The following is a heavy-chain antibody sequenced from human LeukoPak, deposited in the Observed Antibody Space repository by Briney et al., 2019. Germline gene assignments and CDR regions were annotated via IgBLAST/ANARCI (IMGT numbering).Heavy chain of an antibody. CDR1: GYSLSSGFY. CDR3: ARFGTRDNCCHPGVDT. D-gene: IGHD1-1*01. J-gene: IGHJ5*02. CDR2: IFHSGDT. Sequence: PSETLSLTCTVSGYSLSSGFYWGWIRPPPGKGLEWIATIFHSGDTYYNPSLESRVTISMDTSKNQFSLRLNSVTAADTALYYCARFGTRDNCCHPGVDTWGQGTPVTVSS. V-gene: IGHV4-38-2*02.